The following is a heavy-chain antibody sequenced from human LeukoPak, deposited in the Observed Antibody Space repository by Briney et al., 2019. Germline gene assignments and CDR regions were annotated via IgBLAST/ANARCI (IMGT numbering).Heavy chain of an antibody. V-gene: IGHV4-39*01. Sequence: SETLSLTCTVSGGSISSSSYYWGWIRQPPGKGLEWIGSIYYSGSTYYNPSLKSRVTISVDTSKNQFSLKLSSVTAADTAVYYCASRWGIAARPHFDYWGQGTLVTVSS. CDR1: GGSISSSSYY. D-gene: IGHD6-6*01. CDR2: IYYSGST. J-gene: IGHJ4*02. CDR3: ASRWGIAARPHFDY.